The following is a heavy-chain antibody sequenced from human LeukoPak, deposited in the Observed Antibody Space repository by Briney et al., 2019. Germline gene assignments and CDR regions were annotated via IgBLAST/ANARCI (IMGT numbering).Heavy chain of an antibody. CDR2: IYYSGST. CDR1: GGSISNYY. CDR3: ARRAYGSGSFNRYHFDY. J-gene: IGHJ4*02. D-gene: IGHD3-10*01. V-gene: IGHV4-59*08. Sequence: PSETLSLTCTVSGGSISNYYWSWLRQPPGKGLEWVGYIYYSGSTNYNPSLKGRVTISVDTSSNQFSLKLNSVTAADTAVYYCARRAYGSGSFNRYHFDYWGQGTLVAVSS.